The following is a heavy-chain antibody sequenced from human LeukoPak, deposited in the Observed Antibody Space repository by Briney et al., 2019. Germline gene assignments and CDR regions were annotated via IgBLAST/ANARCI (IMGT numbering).Heavy chain of an antibody. CDR2: INPKSGAT. V-gene: IGHV1-2*02. Sequence: ASVKVSCKASGYDFSGHFIHWLRQAPGQGLEWMGWINPKSGATIYTQKFQSRVFLTRDTAISTVYMELRWLKADDTAVYYCAREVLLYGLDVWGNGTTVIIS. D-gene: IGHD2/OR15-2a*01. CDR3: AREVLLYGLDV. CDR1: GYDFSGHF. J-gene: IGHJ6*03.